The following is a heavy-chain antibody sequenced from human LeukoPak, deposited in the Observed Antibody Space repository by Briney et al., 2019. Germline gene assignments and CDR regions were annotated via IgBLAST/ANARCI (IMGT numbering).Heavy chain of an antibody. V-gene: IGHV3-23*01. CDR1: GFTFSSYA. CDR2: ISGSGGST. Sequence: GGSLRLSCAASGFTFSSYAMSWVRQAPGKGLEWVSAISGSGGSTYYADSVKGRFTISRDNSQNTLYLQMNSLRAEDTAVYYCATRAQPRYSSGRTEYFQHWGQGTLVTVSS. J-gene: IGHJ1*01. D-gene: IGHD3-22*01. CDR3: ATRAQPRYSSGRTEYFQH.